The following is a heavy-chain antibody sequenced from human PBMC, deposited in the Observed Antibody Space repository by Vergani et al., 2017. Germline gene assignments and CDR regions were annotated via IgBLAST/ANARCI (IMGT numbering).Heavy chain of an antibody. D-gene: IGHD5-18*01. Sequence: QVQLVQSGAEVKKPGASVKVSCKASGYTFTSYAMHWVRQAPGQRLEWMGWINAGNGNTKYSQKFQGRVTITRDTSASTAYMELSSLRSEDTAVYYCARDTAMVRGLYYYYDMDVWGKGTTVTVSS. J-gene: IGHJ6*03. CDR3: ARDTAMVRGLYYYYDMDV. CDR2: INAGNGNT. CDR1: GYTFTSYA. V-gene: IGHV1-3*01.